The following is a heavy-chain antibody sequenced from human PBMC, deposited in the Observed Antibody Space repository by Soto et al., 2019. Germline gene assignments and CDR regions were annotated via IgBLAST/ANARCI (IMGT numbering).Heavy chain of an antibody. CDR3: ARQRTSVVTQAYFDV. Sequence: PSETLSLTCTASGGSISSYYWSWIRQPPGKGLEWIGYIYYSGSTNYNPSLKSRVTISVDTSKNQFSLKLSSVTAADTALYFCARQRTSVVTQAYFDVWGPGSLVTVSS. CDR1: GGSISSYY. CDR2: IYYSGST. V-gene: IGHV4-59*08. J-gene: IGHJ4*02. D-gene: IGHD2-21*02.